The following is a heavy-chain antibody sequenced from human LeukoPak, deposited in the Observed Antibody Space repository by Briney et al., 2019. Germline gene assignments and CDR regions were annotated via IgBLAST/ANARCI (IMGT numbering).Heavy chain of an antibody. D-gene: IGHD3-22*01. V-gene: IGHV1-18*01. CDR1: GGTFSSYA. CDR2: ISAYNGNT. J-gene: IGHJ4*02. CDR3: ARLDYYDSSALGYFDY. Sequence: ASVKVSCKASGGTFSSYAISWVRQAPGQGLEWMGWISAYNGNTNYAQKLQGRVTMTTDTSTSTAYMELRSLRSDDTAVYYCARLDYYDSSALGYFDYWGQGTLVTVSS.